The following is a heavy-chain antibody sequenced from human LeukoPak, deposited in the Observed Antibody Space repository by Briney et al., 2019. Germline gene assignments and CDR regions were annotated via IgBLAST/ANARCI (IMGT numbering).Heavy chain of an antibody. CDR3: TTKVIRGNSGDDYDD. CDR2: ISSNGNDK. D-gene: IGHD5-12*01. CDR1: GVTFSNYG. J-gene: IGHJ4*02. Sequence: GGSLRLSCAASGVTFSNYGMHWVRQAPGKGLEWVALISSNGNDKLYGDFVKGRFTISRDDSKSTLYLQMNSLRVEDTAVYYCTTKVIRGNSGDDYDDWGQGTLVTVSS. V-gene: IGHV3-30*03.